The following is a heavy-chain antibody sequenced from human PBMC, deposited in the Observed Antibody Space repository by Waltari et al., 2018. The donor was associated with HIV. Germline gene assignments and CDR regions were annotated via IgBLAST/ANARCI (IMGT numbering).Heavy chain of an antibody. CDR2: ISGGSDYI. Sequence: VQLVESGGGLVKPGGSLRLSCAGSGFTFSNYNIHWVRQAPGKGLDWVSRISGGSDYIDYADSVKGRFTISRDNAKNSLFLQMNSLRAEDTAVYYCVRGILYAGWSGFDVWGQGTMVTVSS. J-gene: IGHJ3*01. D-gene: IGHD3-3*01. CDR1: GFTFSNYN. CDR3: VRGILYAGWSGFDV. V-gene: IGHV3-21*01.